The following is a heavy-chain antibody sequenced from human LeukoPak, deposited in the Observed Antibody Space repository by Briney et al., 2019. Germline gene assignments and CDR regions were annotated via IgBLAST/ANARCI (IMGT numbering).Heavy chain of an antibody. J-gene: IGHJ6*02. Sequence: PGGSLRLSCAASGFTFSSYSMNWVRQAPGKGLEWVSYISSSSSTIYYADSVKGRFTISRDNAKNSLYLQMNSLRAEDTAVYYWARGQLVRYYYYGRDVGGQGTTVTVPS. CDR1: GFTFSSYS. D-gene: IGHD6-13*01. V-gene: IGHV3-48*04. CDR3: ARGQLVRYYYYGRDV. CDR2: ISSSSSTI.